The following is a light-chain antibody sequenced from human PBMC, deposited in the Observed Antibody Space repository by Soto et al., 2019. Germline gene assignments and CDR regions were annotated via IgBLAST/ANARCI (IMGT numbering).Light chain of an antibody. CDR1: QSVSSSY. CDR2: GAS. CDR3: QQYGSPWT. J-gene: IGKJ1*01. Sequence: EIVLTQSPGTLSLSPGERATLSCRASQSVSSSYLAWYQQKPGQAPRLLIYGASSRATGIPDRFSGSGSGNDFPLTISRLEAEDFAVYYCQQYGSPWTFGQGTKVEIK. V-gene: IGKV3-20*01.